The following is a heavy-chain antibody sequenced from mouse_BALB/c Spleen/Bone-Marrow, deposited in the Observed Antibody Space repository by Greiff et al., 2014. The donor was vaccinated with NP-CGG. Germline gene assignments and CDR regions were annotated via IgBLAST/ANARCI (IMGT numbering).Heavy chain of an antibody. J-gene: IGHJ2*01. Sequence: VKLQESGPELVKPGASVKISCKASGYAFSSPWMNWVKQRPGQGLEWIGRIYPGDGDTNYNGKFKGKATLTADKSSSTAYMQLSSLTSVDSAVYFCARGGNYRFDYWGQGTALTVSS. CDR2: IYPGDGDT. V-gene: IGHV1-82*01. CDR3: ARGGNYRFDY. CDR1: GYAFSSPW. D-gene: IGHD2-1*01.